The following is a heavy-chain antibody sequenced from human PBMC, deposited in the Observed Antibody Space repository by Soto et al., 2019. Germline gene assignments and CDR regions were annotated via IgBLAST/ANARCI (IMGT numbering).Heavy chain of an antibody. D-gene: IGHD3-22*01. Sequence: NPGGSLRLSCAASGFTFTYAWMTWVRQAPGKGLEWVGRIQSKSDGGTTDYAAPVKGRFTISRDDSTDSKTTLHLQMNSLKTEDKAVYYCAAGVGYYDPYGMDVWGRGTTVTVSS. V-gene: IGHV3-15*01. CDR2: IQSKSDGGTT. CDR3: AAGVGYYDPYGMDV. J-gene: IGHJ6*01. CDR1: GFTFTYAW.